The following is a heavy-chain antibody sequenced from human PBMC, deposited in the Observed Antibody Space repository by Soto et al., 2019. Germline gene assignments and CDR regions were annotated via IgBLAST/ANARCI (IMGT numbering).Heavy chain of an antibody. Sequence: QVQLQESGPGLVKPSETLSLTCTVSGGSVSSGSYYWSWIRQPPGKGLEWIGYIYYSGSTNYNPSLKSRVTISVDTSKNQFSLKLSSVTAADTAVYYCARVHSGSYLLGYYFDYWGQGTLVTVSS. J-gene: IGHJ4*02. CDR3: ARVHSGSYLLGYYFDY. D-gene: IGHD1-26*01. CDR2: IYYSGST. CDR1: GGSVSSGSYY. V-gene: IGHV4-61*01.